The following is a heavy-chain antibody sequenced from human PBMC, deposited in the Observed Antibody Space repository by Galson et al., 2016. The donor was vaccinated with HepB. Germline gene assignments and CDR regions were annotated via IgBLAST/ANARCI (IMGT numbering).Heavy chain of an antibody. CDR1: GDSVSSHSAA. D-gene: IGHD3-16*01. J-gene: IGHJ4*02. CDR2: TYYRSRWYN. CDR3: AGGGGVLDY. V-gene: IGHV6-1*01. Sequence: CAISGDSVSSHSAAWNWIRQSPSRGLEWLGRTYYRSRWYNDYAVSVKSRITINPDTSKNQFSLQLNSVTPDDTAVYFCAGGGGVLDYWGQGTLVTVSS.